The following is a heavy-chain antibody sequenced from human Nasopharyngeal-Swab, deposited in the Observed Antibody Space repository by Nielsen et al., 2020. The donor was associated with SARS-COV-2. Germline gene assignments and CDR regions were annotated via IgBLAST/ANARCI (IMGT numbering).Heavy chain of an antibody. Sequence: GSLRLSCTVSGGSISSYYWSWIRQPPGKGLEWIGYIYYSGSTNYNPSLKSRVTISVDTSKNQLSLKLSSVTAADAAVYYCARYSGSYYWFDPWGQGTLVTVSS. J-gene: IGHJ5*02. D-gene: IGHD1-26*01. CDR2: IYYSGST. CDR1: GGSISSYY. CDR3: ARYSGSYYWFDP. V-gene: IGHV4-59*01.